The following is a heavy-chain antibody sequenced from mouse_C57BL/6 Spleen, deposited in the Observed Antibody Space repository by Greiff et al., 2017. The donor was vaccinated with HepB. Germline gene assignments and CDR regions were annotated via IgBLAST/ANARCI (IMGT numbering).Heavy chain of an antibody. Sequence: VQLQESGPGLVQPSQSLSISCTVSGFSFTSYGVHWVRQSPGKGLEWLGVIWSGGSTDYNAPFISRLSISKDNSKSQVFLKMNRLQADDTAIYYCDRTGITTVVAPFAYWGQGTLVTVSA. CDR3: DRTGITTVVAPFAY. J-gene: IGHJ3*01. CDR1: GFSFTSYG. V-gene: IGHV2-2*01. D-gene: IGHD1-1*01. CDR2: IWSGGST.